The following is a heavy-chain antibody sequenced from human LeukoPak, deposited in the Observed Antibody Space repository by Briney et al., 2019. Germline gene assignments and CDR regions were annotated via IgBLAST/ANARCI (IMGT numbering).Heavy chain of an antibody. V-gene: IGHV3-20*04. CDR1: GFTFDDYG. CDR3: ARDQGLGYYDSSGYTHFDY. CDR2: INWNGGST. Sequence: GGALRLSCAASGFTFDDYGMSWVRQAPGKGLEWVSGINWNGGSTGYADSVKGRFTISRDNAKNSLYLQMNSLRAEDTALDYCARDQGLGYYDSSGYTHFDYWGQGTLVTVSS. D-gene: IGHD3-22*01. J-gene: IGHJ4*02.